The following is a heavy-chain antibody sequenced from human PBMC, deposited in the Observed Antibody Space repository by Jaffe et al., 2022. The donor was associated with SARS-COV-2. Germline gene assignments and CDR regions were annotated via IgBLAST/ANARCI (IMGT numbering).Heavy chain of an antibody. Sequence: EVQLLESGGGLVQPGGSLRLSCAASGFTFSSYAMSWVRQAPGKGLEWVSAISGSGGSTYYADSVKGRFTISRDNSKNTLYLQMNSLRAEDTAVYYCAKDEWLDYPYYYYGMDVWGQGTTVTVSS. CDR3: AKDEWLDYPYYYYGMDV. CDR1: GFTFSSYA. V-gene: IGHV3-23*01. D-gene: IGHD3-3*01. CDR2: ISGSGGST. J-gene: IGHJ6*02.